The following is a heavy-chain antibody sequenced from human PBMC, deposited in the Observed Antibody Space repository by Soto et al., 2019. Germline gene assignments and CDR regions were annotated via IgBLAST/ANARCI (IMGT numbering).Heavy chain of an antibody. Sequence: SETLSLTCTVSGGSISSYYWSWIRQPPGKGLEWIGYIYYSGSTNYNPSLKGRVTISVDTSKNQFSLKLSSVTAADTAVYYCARMGAKVTIFGVATYGGFDPWGQGTLVTVAS. CDR2: IYYSGST. CDR1: GGSISSYY. J-gene: IGHJ5*02. V-gene: IGHV4-59*01. CDR3: ARMGAKVTIFGVATYGGFDP. D-gene: IGHD3-3*01.